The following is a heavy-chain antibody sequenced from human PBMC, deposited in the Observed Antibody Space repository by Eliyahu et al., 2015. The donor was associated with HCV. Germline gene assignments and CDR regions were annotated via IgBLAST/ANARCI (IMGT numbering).Heavy chain of an antibody. CDR1: GGSFSGYY. D-gene: IGHD3-10*01. CDR3: ARGMVRGVIRSRWFDP. Sequence: QVQLQQWGAGLLKPSETLSLTCAVYGGSFSGYYWSWIRQPPGKGLEWIGEINHSGSTNYNPSLKSRVTISVDTSKNQFSLKLSSVTAADTAVYYCARGMVRGVIRSRWFDPWGQGTLVTVSS. V-gene: IGHV4-34*01. CDR2: INHSGST. J-gene: IGHJ5*02.